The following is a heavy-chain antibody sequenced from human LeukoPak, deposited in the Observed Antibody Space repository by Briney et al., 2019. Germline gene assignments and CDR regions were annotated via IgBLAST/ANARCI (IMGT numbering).Heavy chain of an antibody. CDR2: IYYSVDT. D-gene: IGHD3-22*01. CDR3: ARRRFYDSSGYNSSYYFDH. J-gene: IGHJ4*02. Sequence: SETLSLTCTVSGDSIIGSYWSWIRQAPGKGLEWIAYIYYSVDTNYNPSLQSRVTISVDISKKQFSLRLTSVTAADPAVYYCARRRFYDSSGYNSSYYFDHWGQGILVSVSS. V-gene: IGHV4-59*01. CDR1: GDSIIGSY.